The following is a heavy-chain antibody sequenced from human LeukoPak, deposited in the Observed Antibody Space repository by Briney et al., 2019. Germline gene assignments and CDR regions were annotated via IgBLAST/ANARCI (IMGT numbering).Heavy chain of an antibody. CDR2: IYTSGST. CDR3: ARSIAVAGTGFDP. CDR1: GGFISGGSYY. J-gene: IGHJ5*02. Sequence: SETLSLTCTVSGGFISGGSYYWSWIRQPAGKGLEWIGRIYTSGSTNYNPSLKSRVTISVDTSKNQFSLKLSSVTAADTAVYYCARSIAVAGTGFDPWGQGTLVTVSS. V-gene: IGHV4-61*02. D-gene: IGHD6-19*01.